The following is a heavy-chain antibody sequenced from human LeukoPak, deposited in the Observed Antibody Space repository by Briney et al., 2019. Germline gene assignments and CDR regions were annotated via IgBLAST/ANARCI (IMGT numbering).Heavy chain of an antibody. Sequence: PGGSLRLSCAASGFTFSSYEMHWVRQAPGQGLEWVSYISSSGGTINYADSVQGRVTMTRDNAKNSVYLQMNSLRAEETAVYYCAKANAGAWDLDYWGQGTLVTVSS. CDR2: ISSSGGTI. CDR3: AKANAGAWDLDY. CDR1: GFTFSSYE. D-gene: IGHD2-8*01. V-gene: IGHV3-48*03. J-gene: IGHJ4*02.